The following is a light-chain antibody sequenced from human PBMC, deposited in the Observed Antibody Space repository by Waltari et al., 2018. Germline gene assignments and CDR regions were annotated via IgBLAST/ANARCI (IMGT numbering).Light chain of an antibody. CDR2: DVV. Sequence: QSVLTQPASVSGSPGQSITISCTGTSSDVGGYDYVSWYQQSPGKAPKLIIYDVVKRPSGVSTRFSASKSDNTASLTTSGLQAEDEGDYYCGSYKRGATWVFGGGTALTVL. CDR3: GSYKRGATWV. V-gene: IGLV2-14*03. CDR1: SSDVGGYDY. J-gene: IGLJ3*02.